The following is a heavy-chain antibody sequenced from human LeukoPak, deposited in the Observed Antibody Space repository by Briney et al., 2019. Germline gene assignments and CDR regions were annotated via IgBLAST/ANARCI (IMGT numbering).Heavy chain of an antibody. Sequence: GGSLRLSCAASGFTFSSYNMNWVRQAPGKGLEWVSYISRSSNTIYYADSEKGRFTISRDNAKNSLYLQMNSLRVEDTAVYYCARVERGCSSTSCYAAFDYWGQGTLVTVSS. CDR3: ARVERGCSSTSCYAAFDY. CDR2: ISRSSNTI. J-gene: IGHJ4*02. V-gene: IGHV3-48*04. CDR1: GFTFSSYN. D-gene: IGHD2-2*01.